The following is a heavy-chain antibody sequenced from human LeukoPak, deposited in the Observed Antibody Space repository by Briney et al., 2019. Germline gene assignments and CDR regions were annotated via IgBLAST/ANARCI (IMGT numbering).Heavy chain of an antibody. CDR3: ARVGGEVIKDFDY. Sequence: PGGSLRLSCAASAASGFIFSSYGMHWVRQAPGKGLEWVAFIWYDGSKKYYADSVKGRFTISRDNAKNSLYLQMNSLRAEDTAVYYCARVGGEVIKDFDYWGQGTLVTVSS. J-gene: IGHJ4*02. D-gene: IGHD3-3*01. CDR2: IWYDGSKK. CDR1: GFIFSSYG. V-gene: IGHV3-33*01.